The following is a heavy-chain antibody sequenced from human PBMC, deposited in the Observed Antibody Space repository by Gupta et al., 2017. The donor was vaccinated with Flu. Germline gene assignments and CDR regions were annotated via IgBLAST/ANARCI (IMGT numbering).Heavy chain of an antibody. CDR1: GFTFSSYS. CDR3: VSSDGIVVVPAAIRGFSDV. D-gene: IGHD2-2*02. CDR2: ISSSSSYI. V-gene: IGHV3-21*01. Sequence: EVQLVESGGGLVKPGGSLRLSCAASGFTFSSYSMNWVRQAPGKGLEWVSSISSSSSYIYYADSVKGRFTISRDNAKNSLYLQMNSLRAEDTAVYYCVSSDGIVVVPAAIRGFSDVWGQGTTVTVSS. J-gene: IGHJ6*02.